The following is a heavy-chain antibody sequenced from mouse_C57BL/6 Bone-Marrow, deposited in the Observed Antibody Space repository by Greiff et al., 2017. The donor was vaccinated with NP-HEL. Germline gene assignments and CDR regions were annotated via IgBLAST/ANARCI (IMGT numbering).Heavy chain of an antibody. CDR2: ISYDGSN. CDR1: GYSITSGYY. V-gene: IGHV3-6*01. D-gene: IGHD1-1*01. J-gene: IGHJ2*01. CDR3: ARDLITTVVAPGFDY. Sequence: DVKLQESGPGLVKPSQSLSLTCSVNGYSITSGYYWNWIRQFPGNKLEWMGYISYDGSNNYNPSLKNRISITRDTSKNQFFLKLNSVTTEDTATYYCARDLITTVVAPGFDYWGQGTTLTVSS.